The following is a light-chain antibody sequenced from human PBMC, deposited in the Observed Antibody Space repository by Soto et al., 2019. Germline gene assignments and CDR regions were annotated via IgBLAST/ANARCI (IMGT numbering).Light chain of an antibody. V-gene: IGKV1-9*01. CDR1: PGISTF. Sequence: DIQLTQSPSIVSASVGDRVTITCRASPGISTFLAWYRHKPGKAPDLLVFSASTLETGVPSRFSGSGSETEFTLTISSLQPEDSATYYCQQLNSYPVTFGPGTKVDIK. CDR2: SAS. J-gene: IGKJ3*01. CDR3: QQLNSYPVT.